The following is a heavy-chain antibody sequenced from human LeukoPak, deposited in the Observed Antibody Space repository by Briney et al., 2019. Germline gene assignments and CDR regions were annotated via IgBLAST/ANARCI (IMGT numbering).Heavy chain of an antibody. CDR1: GFTFSSYG. J-gene: IGHJ4*02. CDR2: IWYDGSNK. D-gene: IGHD6-19*01. Sequence: GRSLRLSCAASGFTFSSYGMHWVRQAPGKGLEWVAVIWYDGSNKYYADSVNGRFTISRDNSKNTLYLQMNSLRAEDTAVYYCARDRGGSSGWYTFNYWGQGTLVTVSS. CDR3: ARDRGGSSGWYTFNY. V-gene: IGHV3-33*01.